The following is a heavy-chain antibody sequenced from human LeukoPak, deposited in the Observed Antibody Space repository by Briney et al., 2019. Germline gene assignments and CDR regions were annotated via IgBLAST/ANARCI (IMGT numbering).Heavy chain of an antibody. CDR2: IIPILGIA. Sequence: SVRVSCKASGGTFSSYAISWVRQAPGQGLEWMGRIIPILGIANYAQKFQGRVTITADKSTSTAYMELSSLRSEDTAVYYCARDRSPLSDAFDIWGQGTMVTVSS. V-gene: IGHV1-69*04. J-gene: IGHJ3*02. CDR3: ARDRSPLSDAFDI. CDR1: GGTFSSYA.